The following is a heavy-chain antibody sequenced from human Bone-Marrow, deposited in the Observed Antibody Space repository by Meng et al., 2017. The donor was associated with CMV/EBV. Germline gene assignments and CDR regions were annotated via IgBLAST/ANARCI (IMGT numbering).Heavy chain of an antibody. V-gene: IGHV3-21*01. CDR2: ISSSSSYI. J-gene: IGHJ6*02. CDR3: ARDKGYGSGMDV. CDR1: GFTFSSYS. Sequence: GESLKISCAASGFTFSSYSMNWVRQAPGKGLEWVSSISSSSSYIYYADSVKGRFTISRDNSKNTLYLQMNSLRGEDTAVYYCARDKGYGSGMDVWGQGTTVTVSS. D-gene: IGHD5-12*01.